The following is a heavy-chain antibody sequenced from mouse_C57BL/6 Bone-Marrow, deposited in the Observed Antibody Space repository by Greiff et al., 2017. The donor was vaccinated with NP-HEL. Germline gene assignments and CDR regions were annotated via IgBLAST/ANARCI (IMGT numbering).Heavy chain of an antibody. CDR1: GFTFSDYY. V-gene: IGHV5-12*01. D-gene: IGHD2-2*01. CDR3: ARRLPYAMDY. J-gene: IGHJ4*01. Sequence: EVQGVESGGGLVQPGGSLKLSCAASGFTFSDYYMYWVRQTPEKRLEWVAYISNGGGSTYYPDTVKGRFTISRDNAKNTLYLQRSRLKSEDTAMYYSARRLPYAMDYWGQGTSVTVSS. CDR2: ISNGGGST.